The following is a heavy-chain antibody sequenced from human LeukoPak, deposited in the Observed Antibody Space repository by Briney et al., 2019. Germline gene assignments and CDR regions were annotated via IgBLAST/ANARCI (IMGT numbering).Heavy chain of an antibody. CDR2: INPSGGGT. V-gene: IGHV1-46*01. Sequence: ASVKVSCKASGYTFTSHYMHWVRQAPGQGLEWMGIINPSGGGTSYAQKFQGRVTMTRDTSTSTVYMELSSLRSDDTAVYYCARDHLASTRGYYYYYYGMDVWGQGTTVTVSS. J-gene: IGHJ6*02. CDR3: ARDHLASTRGYYYYYYGMDV. D-gene: IGHD5-24*01. CDR1: GYTFTSHY.